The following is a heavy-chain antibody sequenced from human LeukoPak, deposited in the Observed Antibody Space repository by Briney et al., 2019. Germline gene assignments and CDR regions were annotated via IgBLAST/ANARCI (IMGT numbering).Heavy chain of an antibody. J-gene: IGHJ4*02. CDR1: GFTFSDHY. D-gene: IGHD3-22*01. CDR2: ISSGSTT. Sequence: PGGSLRLSCVASGFTFSDHYMSWIRQAPEKGLEWIASISSGSTTHYADSVKGRFTVSRDNAKNSLFLQINSLTGEDTAVYYCARDREYFYASSGYPDYWGQGTLVTVSS. V-gene: IGHV3-11*04. CDR3: ARDREYFYASSGYPDY.